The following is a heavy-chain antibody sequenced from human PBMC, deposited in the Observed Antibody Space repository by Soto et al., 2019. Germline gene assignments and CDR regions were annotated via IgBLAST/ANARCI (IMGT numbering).Heavy chain of an antibody. Sequence: GGSLRLSCAASGFTFSSYAMHWVRQAPGKGLEWVAVISYDGSNKYYADSVKGRFTISRDNSKNTLYMQMNSLRAEDTAVYYCATEGDCSGGSCYGEDHDAFDIWGQGTMVTVSS. V-gene: IGHV3-30-3*01. CDR2: ISYDGSNK. J-gene: IGHJ3*02. D-gene: IGHD2-15*01. CDR3: ATEGDCSGGSCYGEDHDAFDI. CDR1: GFTFSSYA.